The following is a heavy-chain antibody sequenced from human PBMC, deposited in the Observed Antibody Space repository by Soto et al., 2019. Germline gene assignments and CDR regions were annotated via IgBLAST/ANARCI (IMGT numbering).Heavy chain of an antibody. CDR3: ARGRYGDY. CDR2: ISAHNGNT. V-gene: IGHV1-18*01. Sequence: QVHLVQSGAEVKKPGASVKVSCKGSGYAFTTYGITWVRQAPGQGLEWRGWISAHNGNTNYAQKLQGRDTVTRDTSTITAYMELRSLRSDDTAVYYCARGRYGDYWGQGALVTVSS. D-gene: IGHD1-1*01. J-gene: IGHJ4*02. CDR1: GYAFTTYG.